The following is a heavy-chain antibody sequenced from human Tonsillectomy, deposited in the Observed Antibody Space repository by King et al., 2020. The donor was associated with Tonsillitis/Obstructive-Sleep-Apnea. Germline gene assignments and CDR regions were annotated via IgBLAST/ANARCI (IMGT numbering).Heavy chain of an antibody. CDR3: ASVNWNLKRGYYYYYMDV. J-gene: IGHJ6*03. V-gene: IGHV3-7*02. D-gene: IGHD1-1*01. CDR1: GFTFSSYW. CDR2: IKQDGSEK. Sequence: VQLVESGGGLVQPGGSLRLPCAASGFTFSSYWMSWVRQAPGKGLEWVANIKQDGSEKYYVDSVKGRFTISRDNAKNSLYLQMNSLRAEDTAVYYCASVNWNLKRGYYYYYMDVWGKGTTVTVSS.